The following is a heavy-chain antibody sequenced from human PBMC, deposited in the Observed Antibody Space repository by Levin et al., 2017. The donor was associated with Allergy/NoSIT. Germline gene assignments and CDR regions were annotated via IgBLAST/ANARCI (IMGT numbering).Heavy chain of an antibody. CDR3: AKIMSTAASFWYGMDV. CDR1: GFTFSSHH. V-gene: IGHV3-23*01. CDR2: ISNSGGHT. D-gene: IGHD3-16*01. J-gene: IGHJ6*02. Sequence: GGSLRLSCAASGFTFSSHHMSWARQTPGKGLEWVSGISNSGGHTDYVPSVRGRFTISRDNSKNTLYLQMTSLRADDTAIYYYAKIMSTAASFWYGMDVWGQGTTVTVSS.